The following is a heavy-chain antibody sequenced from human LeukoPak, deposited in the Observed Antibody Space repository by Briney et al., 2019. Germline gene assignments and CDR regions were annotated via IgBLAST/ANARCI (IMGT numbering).Heavy chain of an antibody. V-gene: IGHV1-18*01. CDR2: ISAYNGNT. D-gene: IGHD3-16*02. CDR1: GYTFTSYG. J-gene: IGHJ3*02. Sequence: GASVKVSCKASGYTFTSYGISWVRQAPGQGLEWMGWISAYNGNTNYAQKLHGRVTMTTDTSTSTAYMELRSLRSDDTAVYYCARANMITFGGVIVLDAFDIWGQGTMVTVSS. CDR3: ARANMITFGGVIVLDAFDI.